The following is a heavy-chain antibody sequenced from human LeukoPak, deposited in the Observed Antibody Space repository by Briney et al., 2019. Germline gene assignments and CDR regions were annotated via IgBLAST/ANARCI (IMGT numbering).Heavy chain of an antibody. J-gene: IGHJ6*04. CDR3: ARDSSPDYDILTGYPLGV. Sequence: SETLSLTCTVSGGSISSYYWSWIWQPAGKGLEWIGRIYTSGSTNYNPSLKSRVTISVDTSKNQFSLKLSSVTAADTAVYYCARDSSPDYDILTGYPLGVWGKGTTVTVSS. CDR1: GGSISSYY. D-gene: IGHD3-9*01. CDR2: IYTSGST. V-gene: IGHV4-4*07.